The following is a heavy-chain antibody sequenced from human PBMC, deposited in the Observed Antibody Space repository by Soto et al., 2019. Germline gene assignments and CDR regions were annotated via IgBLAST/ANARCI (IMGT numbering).Heavy chain of an antibody. CDR1: GGSFSGYY. Sequence: PSESLSLTCAVYGGSFSGYYWSWVRQPPGKGLEWIGEINHSGSTNYNPSLKSRVTISVDTSKNQFSLKLSSVTAADTAVYYCARRRGYYYGSGSYYPWAPYYYYGIGVCRQVPTITV. J-gene: IGHJ6*02. CDR2: INHSGST. D-gene: IGHD3-10*01. CDR3: ARRRGYYYGSGSYYPWAPYYYYGIGV. V-gene: IGHV4-34*01.